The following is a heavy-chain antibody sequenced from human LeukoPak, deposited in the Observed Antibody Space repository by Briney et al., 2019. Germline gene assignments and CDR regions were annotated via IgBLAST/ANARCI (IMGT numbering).Heavy chain of an antibody. Sequence: ASVKVSCKASGYTFTSYGISWVRQAPGQGLEWMGWISACNGNTNYAQKLQGRVTMTTDTSTSTAYMELRSLRSDDTAVYYCARGRHYYDSSGYEYWGQGTLVTVSS. CDR3: ARGRHYYDSSGYEY. J-gene: IGHJ4*02. CDR2: ISACNGNT. CDR1: GYTFTSYG. V-gene: IGHV1-18*01. D-gene: IGHD3-22*01.